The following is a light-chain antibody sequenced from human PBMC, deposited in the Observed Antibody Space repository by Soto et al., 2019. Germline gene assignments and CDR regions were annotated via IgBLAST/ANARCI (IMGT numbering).Light chain of an antibody. CDR3: QHYNNWPPWT. V-gene: IGKV3-15*01. CDR2: GAS. Sequence: EIVMTQPPATLSVSPGERATLPCRASQSVSSDLAWYHQKPGQAPRLLIYGASTRATGIPARFSGSGSGTEFTLTISSLQSEDFAVYYCQHYNNWPPWTFGQGTKVDIK. CDR1: QSVSSD. J-gene: IGKJ1*01.